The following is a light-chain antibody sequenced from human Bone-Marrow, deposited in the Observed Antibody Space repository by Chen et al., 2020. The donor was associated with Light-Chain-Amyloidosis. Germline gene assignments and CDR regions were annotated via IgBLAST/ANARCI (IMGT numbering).Light chain of an antibody. Sequence: QSALTQPASVSGSPGQSITISCTGTSSDVGAYNYVSWYQQHPGKAPKLMIYDVKNRPSGVSNRFSGSKSGNTASLTISGRQAEDEADYYCTSFTNNNAPVLFGGGTKVTVL. CDR2: DVK. CDR1: SSDVGAYNY. CDR3: TSFTNNNAPVL. J-gene: IGLJ2*01. V-gene: IGLV2-14*01.